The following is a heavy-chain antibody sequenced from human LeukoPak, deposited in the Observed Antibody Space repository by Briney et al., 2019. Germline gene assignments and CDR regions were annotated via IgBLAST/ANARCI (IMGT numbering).Heavy chain of an antibody. Sequence: SETLPLTCAVYSGSFSGYYWSWIRQPPGKGLEWIGEINHSGSTNYNPSLKSRVTISKDTSKNQFSLKLSSVTAADTAVYYCARGQVGSYAYYYYYGMDVWGQGTTVTVSS. CDR2: INHSGST. V-gene: IGHV4-34*01. CDR3: ARGQVGSYAYYYYYGMDV. D-gene: IGHD1-26*01. CDR1: SGSFSGYY. J-gene: IGHJ6*02.